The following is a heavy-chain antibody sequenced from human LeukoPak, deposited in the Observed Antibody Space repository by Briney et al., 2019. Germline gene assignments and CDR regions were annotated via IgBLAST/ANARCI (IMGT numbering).Heavy chain of an antibody. CDR1: GGSFSSYY. CDR3: ASIYDFWSGYSPGYFDY. J-gene: IGHJ4*02. D-gene: IGHD3-3*01. CDR2: IYYSGST. V-gene: IGHV4-59*08. Sequence: SETLSLTCTVSGGSFSSYYWSWIRQPPGKGLEWIGYIYYSGSTYYNPSLKSRVTISVDTSKNQFSLKLSSVTAADTAVYYCASIYDFWSGYSPGYFDYWGQGTLVTVSS.